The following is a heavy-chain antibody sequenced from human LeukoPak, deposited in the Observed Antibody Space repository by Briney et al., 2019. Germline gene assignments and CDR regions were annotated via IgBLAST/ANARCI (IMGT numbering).Heavy chain of an antibody. Sequence: PGESLRLSCVASGFTFSSYWMHWVRQAPGKGLVWVSRINSDGSSTSYADSVKGRFTISRDNAKNTLYLQLNSLKDEDTAVYYCARGNGHGFDMWGQGTMVTVSS. CDR2: INSDGSST. V-gene: IGHV3-74*01. CDR3: ARGNGHGFDM. CDR1: GFTFSSYW. D-gene: IGHD2-8*01. J-gene: IGHJ3*02.